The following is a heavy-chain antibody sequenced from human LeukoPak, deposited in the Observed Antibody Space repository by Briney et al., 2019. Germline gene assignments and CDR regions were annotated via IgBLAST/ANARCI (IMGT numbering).Heavy chain of an antibody. V-gene: IGHV3-48*04. CDR3: ARVGALVGATPFDY. CDR2: ISSSSTI. Sequence: GGSLRLSCAASGFTFSSYSMNWVRQAPRKGLEWVSYISSSSTIYYADSVKGRFTISRDNAKNSLYLQMNSLRAEDTAVYYCARVGALVGATPFDYWGQGTLVTVSS. J-gene: IGHJ4*02. D-gene: IGHD1-26*01. CDR1: GFTFSSYS.